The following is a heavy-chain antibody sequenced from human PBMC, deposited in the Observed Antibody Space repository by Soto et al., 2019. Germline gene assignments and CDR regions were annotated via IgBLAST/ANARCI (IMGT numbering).Heavy chain of an antibody. CDR3: ARDQDTFGQAAFDS. Sequence: EVQLVESGGGLVQPGGSLRLSCAASGFTLSSRWMHWVRQAPGKGLVWVSRITTDGCITCYSDSVKGRFTISRDNAKNTLYLQMHSLRAEDADRYSCARDQDTFGQAAFDSWGQGTLVTVSS. CDR2: ITTDGCIT. V-gene: IGHV3-74*01. D-gene: IGHD3-16*01. J-gene: IGHJ4*02. CDR1: GFTLSSRW.